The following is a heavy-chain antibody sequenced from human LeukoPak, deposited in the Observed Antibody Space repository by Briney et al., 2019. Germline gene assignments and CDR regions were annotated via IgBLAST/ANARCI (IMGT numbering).Heavy chain of an antibody. CDR2: IYYSGST. J-gene: IGHJ6*03. CDR1: GGSISSYY. D-gene: IGHD3-22*01. CDR3: AXXXXGRYXYDSSGFSYYYYMDV. Sequence: SXTLSXTCTVSGGSISSYYWSWIRQPPGKGLEWIGYIYYSGSTYYNPSLRSRVTISVDTSKNQFSLKLSSVTAADTAVYYCAXXXXGRYXYDSSGFSYYYYMDVWGKGTTVTISS. V-gene: IGHV4-59*01.